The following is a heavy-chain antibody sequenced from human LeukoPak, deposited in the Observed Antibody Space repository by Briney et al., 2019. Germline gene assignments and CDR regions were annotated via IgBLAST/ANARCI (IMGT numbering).Heavy chain of an antibody. CDR2: IIPIFGTA. Sequence: GASVKVSCKASGGTFSSYAISWVRQAPGQGLEWMGGIIPIFGTANYAQKFQGRVTITTDESTSTAYMELSSLRSDDTAVYYCARWADILTLDYWGQGTLVTVSS. CDR1: GGTFSSYA. V-gene: IGHV1-69*05. D-gene: IGHD3-9*01. CDR3: ARWADILTLDY. J-gene: IGHJ4*02.